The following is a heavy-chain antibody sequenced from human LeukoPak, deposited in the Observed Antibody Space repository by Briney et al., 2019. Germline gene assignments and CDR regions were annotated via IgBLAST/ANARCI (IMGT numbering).Heavy chain of an antibody. V-gene: IGHV4-59*01. CDR1: GGSISSYY. CDR3: ARDGRIAVAGFYYYYGMDV. J-gene: IGHJ6*02. D-gene: IGHD6-19*01. Sequence: SETLSLTCTVSGGSISSYYWSWIRQPPGKGLEWIGYIYYSGSTNYNPSLKSRVTISVDTSKNQFSLKLSSVTAADTAMYYCARDGRIAVAGFYYYYGMDVWGQGTTVTVSS. CDR2: IYYSGST.